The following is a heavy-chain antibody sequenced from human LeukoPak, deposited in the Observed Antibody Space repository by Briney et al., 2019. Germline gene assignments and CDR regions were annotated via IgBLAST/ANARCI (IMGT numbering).Heavy chain of an antibody. V-gene: IGHV4-34*01. CDR3: ARDRQDGSGYYWYFDL. Sequence: SETLSLTCAVYGGSFSGYYWSWIRQPPGKGLEWIGEINHSGSTNYNPSLKSRVTISVDTSKNQFSLKLSSVTAADTAVYYCARDRQDGSGYYWYFDLWGRGTLVTVSS. J-gene: IGHJ2*01. CDR1: GGSFSGYY. D-gene: IGHD3-22*01. CDR2: INHSGST.